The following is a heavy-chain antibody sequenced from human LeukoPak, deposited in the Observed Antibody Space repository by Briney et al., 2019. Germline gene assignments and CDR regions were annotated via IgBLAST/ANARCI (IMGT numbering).Heavy chain of an antibody. Sequence: PGGSLRLSCAASGFTFSAYYMSWLRQAPGKGLEWISYISSSGGNIHYADSVKGRFTISRDNAKNSLNLQMNSLRAEDTAVYYCARKRELLDYWGQGTLVTVSS. V-gene: IGHV3-11*01. J-gene: IGHJ4*02. D-gene: IGHD1-26*01. CDR2: ISSSGGNI. CDR1: GFTFSAYY. CDR3: ARKRELLDY.